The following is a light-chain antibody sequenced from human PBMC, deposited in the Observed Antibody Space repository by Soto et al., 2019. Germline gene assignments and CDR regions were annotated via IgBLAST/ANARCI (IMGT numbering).Light chain of an antibody. CDR2: GAS. V-gene: IGKV3-20*01. CDR1: QSVSSSY. CDR3: QQYGSSHT. Sequence: EIVLTQSPGTLSLSPGERATLSCRASQSVSSSYLAWYQQNAGQAPRLLIYGASSRATGIPDRFSGSGSGTDFTLTISRLEPEDFAVYYCQQYGSSHTFGQGTKLEIK. J-gene: IGKJ2*01.